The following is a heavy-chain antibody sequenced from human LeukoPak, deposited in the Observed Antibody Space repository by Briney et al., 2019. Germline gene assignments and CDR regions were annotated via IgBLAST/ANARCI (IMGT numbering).Heavy chain of an antibody. CDR2: INTNTGNP. J-gene: IGHJ3*02. CDR3: ARGEWEQREGAFDI. V-gene: IGHV7-4-1*02. CDR1: GYTFRYYA. Sequence: ASVKVSCKASGYTFRYYAMNWVRQAPGQGLEWMGWINTNTGNPTYAQGFTGRFVFSLDTSVSTAYLQISSLKAEDTAVYYCARGEWEQREGAFDIWGQGTMVTVSS. D-gene: IGHD1-26*01.